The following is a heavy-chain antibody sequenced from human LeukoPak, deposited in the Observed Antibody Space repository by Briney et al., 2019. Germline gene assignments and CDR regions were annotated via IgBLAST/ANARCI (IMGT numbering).Heavy chain of an antibody. V-gene: IGHV4-61*02. CDR1: GASVSRDNNY. CDR2: IYTTGKT. J-gene: IGHJ4*02. D-gene: IGHD3-16*01. Sequence: SQTLSLTCTVSGASVSRDNNYWGWVRQPAGRGLEWIGRIYTTGKTDYNPSLKSRLTMSVDTSKRQFSLNLRSVTAADTAIYYCARHGYTASHYFLDFWSQGTLVTVSS. CDR3: ARHGYTASHYFLDF.